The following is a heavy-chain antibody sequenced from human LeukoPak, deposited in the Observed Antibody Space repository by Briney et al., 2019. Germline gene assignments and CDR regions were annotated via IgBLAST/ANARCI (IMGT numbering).Heavy chain of an antibody. Sequence: KPSETLSLTCAVYGGSFSGYYWSWIRQPPGKGLEWIGEINHSGSTNYNPSLKSRVTISVDTSKNQFSLKLSSVTAADTAVYYCASSLYYYDSSGYPAFDIWGQGTMVTVSS. D-gene: IGHD3-22*01. V-gene: IGHV4-34*01. CDR1: GGSFSGYY. CDR3: ASSLYYYDSSGYPAFDI. J-gene: IGHJ3*02. CDR2: INHSGST.